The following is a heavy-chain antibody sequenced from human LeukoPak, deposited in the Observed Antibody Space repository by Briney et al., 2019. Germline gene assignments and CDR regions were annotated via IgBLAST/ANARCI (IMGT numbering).Heavy chain of an antibody. CDR2: ISSSSSTI. CDR3: ARGGAYGGNPPTGY. V-gene: IGHV3-48*04. Sequence: PGGSLRLSCAASGFTFSSYSMNWVRQAPGKGLEWVSYISSSSSTIYYADSVKGRFTISRDNAKNSLYLQMNSLRAEDTAVYYCARGGAYGGNPPTGYWGQGTLVTVSS. D-gene: IGHD4-23*01. CDR1: GFTFSSYS. J-gene: IGHJ4*02.